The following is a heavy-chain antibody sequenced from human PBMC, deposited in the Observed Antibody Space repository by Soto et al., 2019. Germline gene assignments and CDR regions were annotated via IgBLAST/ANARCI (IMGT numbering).Heavy chain of an antibody. V-gene: IGHV3-53*01. CDR3: ARGGLSNFDY. J-gene: IGHJ4*02. CDR2: IYSDGST. Sequence: GGSLRLSCAASGLSVSDNYMGWVRQAPGKGLEWVSIIYSDGSTYYTDSVKGRFTLSRDNFQNTLYLQMNSLRVDDTAVYYCARGGLSNFDYWGQGTLVTVSS. CDR1: GLSVSDNY.